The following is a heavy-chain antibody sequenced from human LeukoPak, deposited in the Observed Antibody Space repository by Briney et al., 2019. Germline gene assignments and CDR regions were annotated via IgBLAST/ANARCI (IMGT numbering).Heavy chain of an antibody. V-gene: IGHV3-74*03. CDR3: YGANAEH. Sequence: GGSLRPSCAASGFTFSSYWMHWVRQAPGKGLVWVSGTNTDGSSTMYADSVKGRFTIARDNAKNTLYLQMNSLRAEDTAVYYCYGANAEHWGQGTLVTVSS. J-gene: IGHJ1*01. D-gene: IGHD4-23*01. CDR1: GFTFSSYW. CDR2: TNTDGSST.